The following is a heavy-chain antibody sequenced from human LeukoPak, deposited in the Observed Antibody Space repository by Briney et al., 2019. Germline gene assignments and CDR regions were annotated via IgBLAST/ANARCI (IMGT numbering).Heavy chain of an antibody. J-gene: IGHJ3*02. Sequence: ASVKVSCKVSGYTFTDYYMHWVQQAPGKGLEWMGLVDPEDGETIYAEKFQGRATITADTSTDTAYMELSSLRSEDTAVYYCATRGGPGSFDIWGQGTMVTVSS. CDR1: GYTFTDYY. CDR2: VDPEDGET. CDR3: ATRGGPGSFDI. D-gene: IGHD3-10*01. V-gene: IGHV1-69-2*01.